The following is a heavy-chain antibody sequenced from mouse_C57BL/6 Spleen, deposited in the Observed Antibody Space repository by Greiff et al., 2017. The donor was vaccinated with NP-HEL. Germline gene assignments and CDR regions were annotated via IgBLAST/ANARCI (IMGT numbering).Heavy chain of an antibody. CDR1: GFTFSSYG. Sequence: EVQGVESGGDLVKPGGSLKLSCAASGFTFSSYGMSWVRQTPDKRLEWVATISSGGSYTYYPDSVKGRFTISRDNAKNTLYLQMSSLKSEDTAMYYCARGGLRRDYFDYWGQGTTLTVSS. CDR2: ISSGGSYT. D-gene: IGHD2-2*01. CDR3: ARGGLRRDYFDY. V-gene: IGHV5-6*01. J-gene: IGHJ2*01.